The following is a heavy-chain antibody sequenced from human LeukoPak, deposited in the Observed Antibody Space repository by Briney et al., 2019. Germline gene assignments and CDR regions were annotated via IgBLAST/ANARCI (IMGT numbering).Heavy chain of an antibody. Sequence: SETLSLTCTVSGGSISSSSYYWGWIRQPPGKGLEWIGSIYYSGSTYYNPSLKSRVTISVDTSKNQFSLKLSSVTAADTAVYYCARALTYYDFWSGYPNFDYWGQGTLVTVSS. CDR3: ARALTYYDFWSGYPNFDY. V-gene: IGHV4-39*01. J-gene: IGHJ4*02. D-gene: IGHD3-3*01. CDR2: IYYSGST. CDR1: GGSISSSSYY.